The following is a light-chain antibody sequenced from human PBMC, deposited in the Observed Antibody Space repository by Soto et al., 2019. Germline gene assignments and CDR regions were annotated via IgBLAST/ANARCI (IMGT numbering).Light chain of an antibody. V-gene: IGKV1-39*01. CDR2: AAS. Sequence: DIQMTQSPSSLSASVGDRVTITCRASQSISSYLNWHQQKPGKAPKLLIYAASSLQSGVPSRFSGSGSGTDFTLTISSLQPEDFATYYCQQSYSTPGFGPGTKVDIK. CDR3: QQSYSTPG. CDR1: QSISSY. J-gene: IGKJ3*01.